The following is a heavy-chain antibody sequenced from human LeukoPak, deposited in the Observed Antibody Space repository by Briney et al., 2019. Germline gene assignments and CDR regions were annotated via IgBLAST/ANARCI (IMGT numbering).Heavy chain of an antibody. Sequence: PSETLSLTCTVSGGSISSYYWSWIRQPPGKGLEWIGYIYYSGCTNYNPSPKSRVTISVDTSKNQFSLKLSSVTAADTAVYYCAGHGSGSYYPNDYWGQGTLVTVSS. V-gene: IGHV4-59*01. CDR2: IYYSGCT. D-gene: IGHD3-10*01. CDR1: GGSISSYY. CDR3: AGHGSGSYYPNDY. J-gene: IGHJ4*02.